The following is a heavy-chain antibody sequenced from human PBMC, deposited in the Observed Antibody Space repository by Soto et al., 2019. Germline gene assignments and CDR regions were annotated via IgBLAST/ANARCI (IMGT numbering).Heavy chain of an antibody. CDR2: ISSGGSVI. D-gene: IGHD4-4*01. V-gene: IGHV3-11*01. CDR1: GFTFSDYY. CDR3: AREPRDDYMISGGFDY. J-gene: IGHJ4*02. Sequence: QVQLVESGGGLVKPGGSLRLSCVASGFTFSDYYMSWFRQAPGKGLEWVSYISSGGSVIYSADSMKGRFTISRDNAKNSLYLQVAALRAEDTAAYSCAREPRDDYMISGGFDYWGQGTPVTVSS.